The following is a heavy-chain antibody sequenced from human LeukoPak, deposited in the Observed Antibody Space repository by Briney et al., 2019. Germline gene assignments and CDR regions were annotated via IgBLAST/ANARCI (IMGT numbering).Heavy chain of an antibody. Sequence: GGSLRLSCAASGFTFSNYGMNWVRQAPGKRLEWVSYISSTSDSTYYADSVKGRFTISRDNAGNSLYLQMNSLRDEDTAMYYCARAMRSGYDYWGQGTLVTVSS. J-gene: IGHJ4*02. V-gene: IGHV3-48*02. D-gene: IGHD5-12*01. CDR3: ARAMRSGYDY. CDR2: ISSTSDST. CDR1: GFTFSNYG.